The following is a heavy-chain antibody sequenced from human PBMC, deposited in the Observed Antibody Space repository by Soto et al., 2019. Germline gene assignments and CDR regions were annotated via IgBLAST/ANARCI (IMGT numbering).Heavy chain of an antibody. Sequence: ASVKVSWKASGYTFTSYDINWVRQATGQGLEYLGWMNPNSGNTAYVQKFQGRVTMTWDTSITTAYMELSSLRSEDTAVYFCARGIKYGAYSRWFDPWGQGTLVTVSS. J-gene: IGHJ5*02. CDR2: MNPNSGNT. D-gene: IGHD4-17*01. CDR3: ARGIKYGAYSRWFDP. CDR1: GYTFTSYD. V-gene: IGHV1-8*01.